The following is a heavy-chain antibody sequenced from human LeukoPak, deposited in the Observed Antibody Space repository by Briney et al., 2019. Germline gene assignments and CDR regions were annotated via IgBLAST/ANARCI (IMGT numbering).Heavy chain of an antibody. J-gene: IGHJ4*02. V-gene: IGHV1-69*13. Sequence: ASMKVSCKASGGTFSSYAISWVRQAPGQGLEWMGGIIPIFGTANYAQKFQGRVTITADESTSTAYMELSSLRSEDTAVYYCARDQYSSGWPYFGYWGQGTLVTVSS. CDR3: ARDQYSSGWPYFGY. D-gene: IGHD6-19*01. CDR2: IIPIFGTA. CDR1: GGTFSSYA.